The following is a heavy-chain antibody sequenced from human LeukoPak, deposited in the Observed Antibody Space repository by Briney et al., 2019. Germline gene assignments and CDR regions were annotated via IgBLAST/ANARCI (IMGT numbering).Heavy chain of an antibody. CDR1: GFTFSSYG. V-gene: IGHV3-23*01. J-gene: IGHJ4*02. CDR2: ISGSGGST. D-gene: IGHD1-26*01. Sequence: GGSLRLSCAASGFTFSSYGMSWVRQAPGKGLEWVSAISGSGGSTYYADSVKGRFTISRDNSKNTLYLQMNSLRAEDTAVYYCAKETIRGGATYTDHWGQGTLVTVSS. CDR3: AKETIRGGATYTDH.